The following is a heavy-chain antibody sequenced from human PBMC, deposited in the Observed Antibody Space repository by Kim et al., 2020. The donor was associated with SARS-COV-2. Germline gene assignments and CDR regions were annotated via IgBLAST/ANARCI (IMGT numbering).Heavy chain of an antibody. D-gene: IGHD6-13*01. J-gene: IGHJ3*02. Sequence: GGSLRLSCAASGFTFSGYAMHWVRQAPGKGLEWVAVISYDGSNKYYADSVKGRFTISRDNSKNTLYLQMNSLRAEDTAVYYCARAGVIVAGGTATGAFD. CDR3: ARAGVIVAGGTATGAFD. V-gene: IGHV3-30*04. CDR2: ISYDGSNK. CDR1: GFTFSGYA.